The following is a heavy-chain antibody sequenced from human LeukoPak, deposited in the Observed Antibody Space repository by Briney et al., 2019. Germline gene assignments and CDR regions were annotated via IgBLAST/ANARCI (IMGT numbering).Heavy chain of an antibody. CDR2: IYSGGST. Sequence: GGSLRLSCAVSGFIVSTNYMSWVRQAPGKGLEWVSVIYSGGSTDYADSVKGRFTISRDKSKNTLYLQMNSLRVEDTAMYYCAKGTARQWLAQDAFDIWGQGTMVTVSS. CDR3: AKGTARQWLAQDAFDI. CDR1: GFIVSTNY. V-gene: IGHV3-53*01. D-gene: IGHD6-19*01. J-gene: IGHJ3*02.